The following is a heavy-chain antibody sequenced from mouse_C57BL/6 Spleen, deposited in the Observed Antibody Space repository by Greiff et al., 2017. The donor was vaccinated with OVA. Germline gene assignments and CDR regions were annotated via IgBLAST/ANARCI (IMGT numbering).Heavy chain of an antibody. Sequence: DVMLVESGGGLVKPGGSLKLSCAASGFTFSSYAMSWVRQTPEKRLEWVATISDGGSYTYYPDNVKGRFTISRDNAKNNLYLQMSHLKSEDTAMYYCARGWFSYYFDYWGQGTTLTVSS. CDR1: GFTFSSYA. CDR2: ISDGGSYT. J-gene: IGHJ2*01. CDR3: ARGWFSYYFDY. D-gene: IGHD2-2*01. V-gene: IGHV5-4*03.